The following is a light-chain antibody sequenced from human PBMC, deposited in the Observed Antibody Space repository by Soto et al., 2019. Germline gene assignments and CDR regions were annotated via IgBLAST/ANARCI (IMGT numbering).Light chain of an antibody. CDR2: DAS. CDR3: QHYHSYPWT. CDR1: QTINNW. J-gene: IGKJ1*01. V-gene: IGKV1-5*01. Sequence: DIQMTQSPSTLSASIGDRVTITCRASQTINNWLTWYQQKPGKAPNLLIYDASNLETGVPSRFSGSAFGTEFTLTISSLQPDDFATYYCQHYHSYPWTFGQGTKVETK.